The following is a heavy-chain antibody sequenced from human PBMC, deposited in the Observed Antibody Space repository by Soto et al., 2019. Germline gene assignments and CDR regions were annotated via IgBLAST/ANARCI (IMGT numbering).Heavy chain of an antibody. V-gene: IGHV1-18*01. CDR2: ISAYNGNT. CDR3: ARASGELRGDDAFDI. J-gene: IGHJ3*02. CDR1: GYTFTSYG. Sequence: ASVKVSCKASGYTFTSYGISWVRQAPGQGLEWMGWISAYNGNTNYAKKLQGRVTMTTDTSTSTAYMELRSLRSDDTAVYSCARASGELRGDDAFDIWGQGTMVTVSS. D-gene: IGHD1-26*01.